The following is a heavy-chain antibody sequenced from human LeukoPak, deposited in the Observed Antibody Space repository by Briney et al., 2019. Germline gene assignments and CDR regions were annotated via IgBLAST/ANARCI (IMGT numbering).Heavy chain of an antibody. CDR1: GGSISSYY. CDR2: IYYSGST. J-gene: IGHJ4*02. V-gene: IGHV4-59*01. CDR3: AGWRYSYGSSFDY. Sequence: PSETLSLTCTVSGGSISSYYWSWIRQPPGKGLEWIGYIYYSGSTNYNPSLKGRVTISVDTSKNQFSLKLSSVTAADTAVYYCAGWRYSYGSSFDYWGQGTLVTVSS. D-gene: IGHD5-18*01.